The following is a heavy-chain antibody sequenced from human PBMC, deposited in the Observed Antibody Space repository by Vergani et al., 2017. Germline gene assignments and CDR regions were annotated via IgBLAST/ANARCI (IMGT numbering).Heavy chain of an antibody. D-gene: IGHD3-22*01. Sequence: EVPLVQSGAEVKKPGESLKISCKVSGYSFTSYWIGWVRQMPGKGLEWMGIIYPGDSDTRYSPSFQGQVTISADKSISTAYLQWSSLKASDTAMYYCARLRGYYYDSSGYMDVWGQGTTVTVSS. CDR3: ARLRGYYYDSSGYMDV. V-gene: IGHV5-51*01. CDR1: GYSFTSYW. J-gene: IGHJ6*03. CDR2: IYPGDSDT.